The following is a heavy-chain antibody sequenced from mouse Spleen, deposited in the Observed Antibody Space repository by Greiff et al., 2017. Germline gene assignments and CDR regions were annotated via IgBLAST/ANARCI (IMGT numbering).Heavy chain of an antibody. CDR1: GYTFTSYW. CDR2: IHPNSGST. V-gene: IGHV1-64*01. CDR3: HYYDYYYAMDY. J-gene: IGHJ4*01. Sequence: QVQLQQPGAELVKPGASVKLSCKASGYTFTSYWMHWVKQRPGQGLEWIGMIHPNSGSTNYNEKFKSKATLTVDKSSSTAYMQLSSLTSEDSAVYYCHYYDYYYAMDYWGQGTSVTVSS. D-gene: IGHD2-4*01.